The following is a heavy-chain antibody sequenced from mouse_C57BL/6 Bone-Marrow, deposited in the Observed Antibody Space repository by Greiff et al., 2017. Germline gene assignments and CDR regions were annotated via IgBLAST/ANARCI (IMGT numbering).Heavy chain of an antibody. CDR2: ISNLAYSI. J-gene: IGHJ1*03. V-gene: IGHV5-15*01. CDR3: ARAGYWYFDV. CDR1: GFTFSDYG. Sequence: EVHLVESGGGLVQPGGSLKLSCAASGFTFSDYGMAWVRQAPRKGPGWVAFISNLAYSIYYADTVTGRFTISRENAKNTLYLERSSLRSEDTAMYYCARAGYWYFDVWGTGTTVTVSS.